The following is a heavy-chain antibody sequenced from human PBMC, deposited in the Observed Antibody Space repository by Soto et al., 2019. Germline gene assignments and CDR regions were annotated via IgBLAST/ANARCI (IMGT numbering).Heavy chain of an antibody. J-gene: IGHJ6*02. V-gene: IGHV4-34*01. CDR1: GGSFSGYY. CDR3: ATSPGYGMDV. CDR2: INHSGST. Sequence: SETLSLTCAVYGGSFSGYYWSWIRQPPGKGLEWIGEINHSGSTNYNPSLKSRVTISVDTSKNQFSLKLSSVTAADTAVYYCATSPGYGMDVWGQGTTVTAP.